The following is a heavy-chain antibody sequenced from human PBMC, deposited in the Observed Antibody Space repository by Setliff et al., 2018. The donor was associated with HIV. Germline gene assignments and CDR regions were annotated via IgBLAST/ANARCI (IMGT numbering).Heavy chain of an antibody. CDR3: VREVGYFDF. J-gene: IGHJ2*01. V-gene: IGHV4-59*01. D-gene: IGHD1-26*01. CDR1: GGSISSYY. CDR2: IYFNGNT. Sequence: LSLTCTVSGGSISSYYWSWIRQPPGKGLEWIGYIYFNGNTNFNPSLESRLTMSVDSSKNQFSLKLSSVTAADTAVYYCVREVGYFDFWGRGTLVTVSS.